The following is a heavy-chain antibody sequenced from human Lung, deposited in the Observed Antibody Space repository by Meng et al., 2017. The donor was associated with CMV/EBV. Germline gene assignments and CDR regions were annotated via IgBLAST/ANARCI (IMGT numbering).Heavy chain of an antibody. V-gene: IGHV3-74*01. D-gene: IGHD2-2*01. Sequence: GEXXKISCAASGFTFSSYWMHWVRQAPGKGLVWVSRINSDGSSTSYADSVKGRFTISRDNAKNTLYLQTNSLRAEDTAVYYCARDGAVPAAISHFQHWGQGNXVNCSS. J-gene: IGHJ1*01. CDR3: ARDGAVPAAISHFQH. CDR2: INSDGSST. CDR1: GFTFSSYW.